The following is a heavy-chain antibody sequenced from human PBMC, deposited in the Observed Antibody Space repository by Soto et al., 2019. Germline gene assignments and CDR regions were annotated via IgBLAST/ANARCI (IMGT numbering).Heavy chain of an antibody. V-gene: IGHV3-7*03. D-gene: IGHD3-9*01. CDR3: ASDILTGYYNYYYYGMDV. CDR2: IKQDGSEK. J-gene: IGHJ6*02. CDR1: GFTFSSYW. Sequence: PGGSLRLSCAASGFTFSSYWMSWVRQAPGKGLEWVANIKQDGSEKYYVDSVKGRFTISRDNAKNSLYLQMNSLRAEDTAVYYCASDILTGYYNYYYYGMDVWGQGTTVTVSS.